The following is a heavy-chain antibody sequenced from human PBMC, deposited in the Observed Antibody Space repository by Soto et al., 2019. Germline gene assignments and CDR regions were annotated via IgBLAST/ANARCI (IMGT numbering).Heavy chain of an antibody. J-gene: IGHJ4*02. Sequence: GGSLRLSCAASGFTFSNVWLSWVRQGPGKGLEWLGHIKSRTENETTDYASPARGRFIISRDDSKNMLYLQLNSVKSEATGVYICVTVLPHANSWFDYWGRGTQVTVSS. CDR1: GFTFSNVW. CDR2: IKSRTENETT. D-gene: IGHD3-3*01. CDR3: VTVLPHANSWFDY. V-gene: IGHV3-15*01.